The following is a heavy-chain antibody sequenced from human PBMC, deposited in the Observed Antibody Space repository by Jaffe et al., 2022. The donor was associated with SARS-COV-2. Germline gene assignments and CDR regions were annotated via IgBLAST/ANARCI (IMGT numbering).Heavy chain of an antibody. CDR3: ARHVGGHYDSSDYYLNWFDP. J-gene: IGHJ5*02. D-gene: IGHD3-22*01. CDR2: IYYSGST. Sequence: QLQLQESGPGLMKPSETLSLTCTVSSGSISSSNYYWGWIRQPPGKGLEWIGSIYYSGSTYYNLSLKSRVTISVDTSKNQFSLKLSSVTAADTAVYYCARHVGGHYDSSDYYLNWFDPWGQGTLVTVSS. CDR1: SGSISSSNYY. V-gene: IGHV4-39*01.